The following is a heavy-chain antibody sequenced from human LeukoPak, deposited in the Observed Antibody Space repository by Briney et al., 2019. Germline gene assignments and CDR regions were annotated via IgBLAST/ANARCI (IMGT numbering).Heavy chain of an antibody. CDR2: ISWNSGSI. D-gene: IGHD3-10*01. CDR1: GFTFDDYA. J-gene: IGHJ4*02. Sequence: GRSLRLSCAASGFTFDDYAMHWVRQAPGKGLGWVSGISWNSGSIGYADSVKGRFTISRDNAKNSLYLQMNSLRAEDTALYYCAKGDYYGSGSYYRSPFDYWGQGTLVTVSS. V-gene: IGHV3-9*01. CDR3: AKGDYYGSGSYYRSPFDY.